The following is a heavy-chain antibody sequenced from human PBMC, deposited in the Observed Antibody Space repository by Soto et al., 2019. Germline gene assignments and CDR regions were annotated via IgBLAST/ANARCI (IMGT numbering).Heavy chain of an antibody. CDR1: GYTFTRYA. Sequence: ASVKVSCKAXGYTFTRYAMHWVRQAPGQRPEWMGWINAGNGNTKYSQKFQGRVTITTDTSASAAYMELSSLRSEDTAVYYCARDGAVAGDSNFDYWGQGTLVTVSS. CDR3: ARDGAVAGDSNFDY. J-gene: IGHJ4*02. CDR2: INAGNGNT. V-gene: IGHV1-3*01. D-gene: IGHD6-19*01.